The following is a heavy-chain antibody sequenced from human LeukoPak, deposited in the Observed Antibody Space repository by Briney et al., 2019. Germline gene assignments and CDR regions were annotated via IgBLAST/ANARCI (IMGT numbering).Heavy chain of an antibody. CDR2: INSDGSYT. CDR3: ATYSGSRNTVDY. V-gene: IGHV3-74*01. Sequence: GGSLRLSCAASGFTFSSYWMHWVRQAPGKGLVWVSRINSDGSYTNSADSVKGGFTISRDNGKNTLYLQMNSLRAEDTAVYYCATYSGSRNTVDYWGQGTLVTVSS. CDR1: GFTFSSYW. J-gene: IGHJ4*02. D-gene: IGHD1-26*01.